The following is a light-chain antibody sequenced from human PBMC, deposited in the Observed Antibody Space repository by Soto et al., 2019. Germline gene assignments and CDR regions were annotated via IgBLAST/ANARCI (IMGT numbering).Light chain of an antibody. V-gene: IGLV2-8*01. J-gene: IGLJ1*01. Sequence: QPVLTQPPSASGSPGQSVTISCTGTKNDIGVYDFVSWYQHHPGKAPRLIIYEVVQRPSGFPDRFSGSKSGNTASLTVSGLQAADEADYFCKSYAGSNTYVFGSGTKLTVL. CDR2: EVV. CDR3: KSYAGSNTYV. CDR1: KNDIGVYDF.